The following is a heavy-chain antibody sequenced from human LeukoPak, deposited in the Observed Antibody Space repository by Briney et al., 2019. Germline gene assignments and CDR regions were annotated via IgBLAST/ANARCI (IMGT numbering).Heavy chain of an antibody. V-gene: IGHV1-18*01. J-gene: IGHJ4*02. Sequence: SVRVSCKTSGYTFSNFGINWVRQAPGQGLEWMGWIGGNNDNPNYGQKFQGRFTVTTDSSTSTAYMELRNLTFDDTAVYYCARDGTSTDDYWGQGTLVTVSS. CDR1: GYTFSNFG. CDR3: ARDGTSTDDY. CDR2: IGGNNDNP. D-gene: IGHD2-2*01.